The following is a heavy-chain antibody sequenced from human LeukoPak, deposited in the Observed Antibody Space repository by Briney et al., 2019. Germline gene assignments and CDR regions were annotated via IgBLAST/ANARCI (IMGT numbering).Heavy chain of an antibody. CDR3: ARGIGRSWSLDN. Sequence: PGGSLRLSCAASGLTVSNSYMSWVRQAPGKGLEWVSVIYNDGRTYYVDSVKSRFTISRDNSKNTLHFQMNSLRVEDTAVYYCARGIGRSWSLDNWGQGTLVTVSS. J-gene: IGHJ4*02. CDR2: IYNDGRT. D-gene: IGHD6-13*01. V-gene: IGHV3-53*01. CDR1: GLTVSNSY.